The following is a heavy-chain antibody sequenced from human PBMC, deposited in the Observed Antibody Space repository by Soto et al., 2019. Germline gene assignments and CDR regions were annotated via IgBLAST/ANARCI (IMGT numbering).Heavy chain of an antibody. Sequence: GWSLRLSCAASGFTFSSYAMHWVRQAPGKGLEWVAVISYDGSNKYYADSVKGRFTISRDNSKNTLYLQMNSLRAEDTAVYYCARAYDSSGYHDAFDIWGQGTMVTVSS. CDR1: GFTFSSYA. CDR2: ISYDGSNK. D-gene: IGHD3-22*01. J-gene: IGHJ3*02. CDR3: ARAYDSSGYHDAFDI. V-gene: IGHV3-30-3*01.